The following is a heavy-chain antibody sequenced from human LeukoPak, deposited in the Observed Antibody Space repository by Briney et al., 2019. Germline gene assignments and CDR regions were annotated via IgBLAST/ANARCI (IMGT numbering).Heavy chain of an antibody. CDR1: GGSISNSSYY. Sequence: PSETLSLTCTVSGGSISNSSYYWGWIRQPPGKGLEWIGSIYYTGSTYYNPSLKSPVTISVDTSKNQFSLKLSSVTAADTAVYYCASQYYYDSSPPFDPWGQGTLVTVSS. CDR3: ASQYYYDSSPPFDP. D-gene: IGHD3-22*01. CDR2: IYYTGST. J-gene: IGHJ5*02. V-gene: IGHV4-39*07.